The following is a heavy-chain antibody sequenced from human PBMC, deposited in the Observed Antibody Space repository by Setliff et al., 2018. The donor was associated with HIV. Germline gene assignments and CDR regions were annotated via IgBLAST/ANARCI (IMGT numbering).Heavy chain of an antibody. D-gene: IGHD3-10*01. J-gene: IGHJ4*02. CDR1: GYTFTGYY. Sequence: ASVKVSCKASGYTFTGYYMHWVRQAPGQGLEWMGWINTNTGNPTYAQGFTGRFVFSLDTSVSTAYLQISSLEAEDTAVYYCARDLNKGSIDYWGQGTLVTVSS. CDR2: INTNTGNP. CDR3: ARDLNKGSIDY. V-gene: IGHV7-4-1*02.